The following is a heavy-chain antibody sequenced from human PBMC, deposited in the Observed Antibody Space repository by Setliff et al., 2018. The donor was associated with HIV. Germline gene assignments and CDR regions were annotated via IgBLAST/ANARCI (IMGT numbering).Heavy chain of an antibody. CDR2: VFSSGST. Sequence: SETLSLTCTVSGGSITSGFYYWTWIRQPAGKGLEWIGHVFSSGSTNYNPSLKSRVTISVDTSKNQFSLKLSSVTAADTGVYYCARHRDPPGSRWIYYYYYMDLWGEGTTVTVSS. CDR1: GGSITSGFYY. D-gene: IGHD6-13*01. V-gene: IGHV4-61*09. J-gene: IGHJ6*03. CDR3: ARHRDPPGSRWIYYYYYMDL.